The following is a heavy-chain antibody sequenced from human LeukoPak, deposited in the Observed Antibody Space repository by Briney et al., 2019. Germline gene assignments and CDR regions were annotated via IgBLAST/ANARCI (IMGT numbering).Heavy chain of an antibody. V-gene: IGHV3-48*01. CDR3: ARMWGSYFDY. J-gene: IGHJ4*02. D-gene: IGHD3-16*01. CDR2: ISSSSSTI. Sequence: PVGSLRLSCAASRFTFSSYNMNWVRQAPGKGLEWVSYISSSSSTIYYADSVKGRFTISRDNAKNSLYLQMNSLRAEDTAVYYCARMWGSYFDYWGQGTLVTVSS. CDR1: RFTFSSYN.